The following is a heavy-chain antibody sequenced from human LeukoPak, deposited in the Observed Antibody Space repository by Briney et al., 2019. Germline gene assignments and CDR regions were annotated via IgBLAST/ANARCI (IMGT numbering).Heavy chain of an antibody. Sequence: ASVKVSCKASGYTFTSYAMHWVRQAPVQRLEWMGWINAGNGNTKYSQKFQGRVTITRDTSASTAYMELSSLRSEDTAVYYCARASRIAWSNWFDPWGQGTLVTVSS. CDR1: GYTFTSYA. J-gene: IGHJ5*02. D-gene: IGHD6-6*01. V-gene: IGHV1-3*01. CDR2: INAGNGNT. CDR3: ARASRIAWSNWFDP.